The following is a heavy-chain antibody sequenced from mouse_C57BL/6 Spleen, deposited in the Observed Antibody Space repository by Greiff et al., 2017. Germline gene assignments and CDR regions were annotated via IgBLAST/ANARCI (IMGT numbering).Heavy chain of an antibody. V-gene: IGHV1-59*01. CDR2: IDPSDSYT. CDR1: GYTFTSYW. J-gene: IGHJ3*01. Sequence: QVQLQQPGAELVRPGTSVKLSCKASGYTFTSYWMHWVKQRPGQGLEWIGVIDPSDSYTNYNQKFKGKATLTVDTSSSPAYMQLSSLTSEDSAVYYCAREGYDGNFFAYWGQGTLVTVSA. CDR3: AREGYDGNFFAY. D-gene: IGHD2-3*01.